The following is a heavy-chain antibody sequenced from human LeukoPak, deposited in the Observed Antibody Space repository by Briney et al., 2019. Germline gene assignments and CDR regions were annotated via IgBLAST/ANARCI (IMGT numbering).Heavy chain of an antibody. CDR1: GRTFSDAW. CDR2: IKSKTDGGTT. V-gene: IGHV3-15*01. J-gene: IGHJ4*02. D-gene: IGHD3-16*01. Sequence: KAGGSLRLSCAASGRTFSDAWMSWVRQAPGKGLEWVGRIKSKTDGGTTDYAAPVKGGLTISRDDSKNTLYLQMNSLKTEDTAVYYCTTDEGETDYWGQGTLVTVSS. CDR3: TTDEGETDY.